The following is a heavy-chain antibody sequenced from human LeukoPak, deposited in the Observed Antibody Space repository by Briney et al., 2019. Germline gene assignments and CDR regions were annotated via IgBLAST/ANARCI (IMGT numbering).Heavy chain of an antibody. CDR3: ARLHFDWSLLGLVDY. CDR1: GYTFTSYY. D-gene: IGHD3-9*01. Sequence: ASVKVSCKASGYTFTSYYMHWVRQAPGQGLEWMGIINPSGGSTSYAQKFQGRVTMTTDTSTSTAYMELRSLRSDDTAVYYCARLHFDWSLLGLVDYWGQGTLVTVSS. CDR2: INPSGGST. V-gene: IGHV1-46*01. J-gene: IGHJ4*02.